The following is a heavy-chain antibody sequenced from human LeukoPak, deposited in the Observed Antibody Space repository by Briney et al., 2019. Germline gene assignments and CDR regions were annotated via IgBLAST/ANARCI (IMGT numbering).Heavy chain of an antibody. CDR2: INPSGGST. Sequence: ASVKVSCKASGYTFTSYCMHWVRQAPGQGLEWMGIINPSGGSTSYAQKFQGRVTMTRDTSTSTVCMELSSLRSEDTAVYYCARGLGWELPYVWGQGTLVTVSS. J-gene: IGHJ4*02. V-gene: IGHV1-46*01. CDR1: GYTFTSYC. D-gene: IGHD1-26*01. CDR3: ARGLGWELPYV.